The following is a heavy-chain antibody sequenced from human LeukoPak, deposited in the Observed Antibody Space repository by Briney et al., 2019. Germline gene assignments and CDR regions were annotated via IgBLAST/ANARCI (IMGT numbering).Heavy chain of an antibody. V-gene: IGHV3-23*01. CDR3: ASAALEFDNSGRGC. CDR2: ISGSGGST. J-gene: IGHJ4*02. CDR1: GFTFSSYG. D-gene: IGHD3-22*01. Sequence: PGGSLRLSCAASGFTFSSYGMSWVRQAPGNGLEWVSAISGSGGSTYYADSVKGRFTISRDNSKNTLYLQMNSLRAEDTAVYHCASAALEFDNSGRGCWGRGTLVTVSS.